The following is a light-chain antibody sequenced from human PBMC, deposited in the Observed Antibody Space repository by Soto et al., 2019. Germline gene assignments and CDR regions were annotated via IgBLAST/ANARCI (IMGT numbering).Light chain of an antibody. CDR1: QSISSW. V-gene: IGKV1-5*03. CDR2: KAS. CDR3: QHYNSYSEA. Sequence: DILMTHSPSTLSASVGDRGTITSRASQSISSWLAWYQQKPGKAPKLLIYKASTLKSGVPSRFSGSGSGTEFTLTISSLQPDDFATYYCQHYNSYSEAFGQGTKVDIK. J-gene: IGKJ1*01.